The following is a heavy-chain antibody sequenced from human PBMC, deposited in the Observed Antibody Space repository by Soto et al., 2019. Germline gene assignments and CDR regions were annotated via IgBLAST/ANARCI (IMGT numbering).Heavy chain of an antibody. Sequence: ASVKVSCKASGYTFTNYGISWVRQAPGQGLEWIGWFSAYIGDTIYAQKLQGRFTISRDNAKNSLFLQMNSLRAEDTAVYYCARDIVVVPAAQANSSSWSRELDYWGQGTLVTVSS. CDR3: ARDIVVVPAAQANSSSWSRELDY. D-gene: IGHD2-2*01. CDR2: FSAYIGDT. J-gene: IGHJ4*02. V-gene: IGHV1-18*01. CDR1: GYTFTNYG.